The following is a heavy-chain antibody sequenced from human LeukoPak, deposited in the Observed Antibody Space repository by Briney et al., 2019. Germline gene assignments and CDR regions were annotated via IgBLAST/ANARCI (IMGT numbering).Heavy chain of an antibody. CDR2: TNPNSGGT. CDR3: ARVAAAATFDY. J-gene: IGHJ4*02. V-gene: IGHV1-2*02. Sequence: ASVKVSCKASGYTFTSYDINWVRQAPGQGLEWMGWTNPNSGGTNYAQKFQGRVTMTRDTSISTAYMELSRLRSDDTAVYYCARVAAAATFDYWGQGTLVTVSS. D-gene: IGHD6-13*01. CDR1: GYTFTSYD.